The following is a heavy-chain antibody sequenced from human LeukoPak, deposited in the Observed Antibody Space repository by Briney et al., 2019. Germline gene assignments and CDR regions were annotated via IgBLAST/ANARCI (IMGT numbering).Heavy chain of an antibody. Sequence: ASVKVSCTVSGYTLTELSMHWVRQPPGKGLEWMGGFDPEDGETIYAQKFQGRVTMTEDTSTDTAYMELSSLRSEDTAVYYCARDLTRWLVWGYMDVWGKGTTVTVSS. CDR1: GYTLTELS. CDR3: ARDLTRWLVWGYMDV. CDR2: FDPEDGET. D-gene: IGHD6-19*01. V-gene: IGHV1-24*01. J-gene: IGHJ6*03.